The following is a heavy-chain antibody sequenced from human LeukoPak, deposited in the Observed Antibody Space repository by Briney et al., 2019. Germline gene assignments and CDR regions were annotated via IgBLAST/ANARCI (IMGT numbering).Heavy chain of an antibody. CDR2: IKEDRTAD. V-gene: IGHV3-7*01. Sequence: GGSLRLSCAASGFSVRDFWMAWVRQAPGKGLEWVAHIKEDRTADYYVDSVKGRFTISKDDGKNSLHLQMNSLRVEDTAVYYCARAWSGTQYYFDYWGQGTLVTVSS. D-gene: IGHD3-3*01. J-gene: IGHJ4*02. CDR1: GFSVRDFW. CDR3: ARAWSGTQYYFDY.